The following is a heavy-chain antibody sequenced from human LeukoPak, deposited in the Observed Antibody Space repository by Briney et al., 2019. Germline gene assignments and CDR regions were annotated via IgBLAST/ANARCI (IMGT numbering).Heavy chain of an antibody. CDR2: INNNGDDT. CDR3: VRCKVGATLDY. V-gene: IGHV3-64D*09. Sequence: PGGSLRLSCSASGFTFSTYSMYWVRQAPGKGLEYVSGINNNGDDTHNADSVKGRFTISRDNSKNTLYLQMSSVRVEDTAVYYCVRCKVGATLDYWGQGILVTVSS. CDR1: GFTFSTYS. J-gene: IGHJ4*02. D-gene: IGHD1-26*01.